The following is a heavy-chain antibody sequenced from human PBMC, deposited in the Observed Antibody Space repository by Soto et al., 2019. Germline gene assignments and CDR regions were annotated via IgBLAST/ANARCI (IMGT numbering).Heavy chain of an antibody. CDR2: ISGSGGST. J-gene: IGHJ4*02. Sequence: EVQLLESGGGLVQPGGSLRLSCAASGFTFSSYAMSWVRQAPGKGLEWVSAISGSGGSTYYADSVKGRFTISRDNSKNTLYLQMNSLRAEDTAVYYCAKGGYCSSTSCYGEMAVDYWGQGTLVTVSS. CDR3: AKGGYCSSTSCYGEMAVDY. D-gene: IGHD2-2*01. V-gene: IGHV3-23*01. CDR1: GFTFSSYA.